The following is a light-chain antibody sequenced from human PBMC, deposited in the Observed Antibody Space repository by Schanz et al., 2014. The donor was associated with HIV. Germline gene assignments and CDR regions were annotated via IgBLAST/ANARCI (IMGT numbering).Light chain of an antibody. Sequence: ELVMTQSPATLSVSPGERATLSCRASQSVGSDLAWYQQRPGQAPRLLIYDASSRATGFPDRFRGSGSGTDFTLTISRLEPEDFAVYYCQQYGTLPWTFGQGTQVEVK. J-gene: IGKJ1*01. CDR2: DAS. V-gene: IGKV3-20*01. CDR3: QQYGTLPWT. CDR1: QSVGSD.